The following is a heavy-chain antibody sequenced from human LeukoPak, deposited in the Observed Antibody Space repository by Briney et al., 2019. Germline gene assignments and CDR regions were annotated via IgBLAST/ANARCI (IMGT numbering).Heavy chain of an antibody. CDR3: ARHPRYCSSTSCYRFDP. CDR2: INHSGST. V-gene: IGHV4-34*01. D-gene: IGHD2-2*02. CDR1: GGSIGSYY. J-gene: IGHJ5*02. Sequence: SETLSLTCTVSGGSIGSYYWSWIRQPPGKGLEWIGEINHSGSTNYNPSLKSRVTISVDTSKNQFSLKLSSVTAADTAVYYCARHPRYCSSTSCYRFDPWGQGTLVTVSS.